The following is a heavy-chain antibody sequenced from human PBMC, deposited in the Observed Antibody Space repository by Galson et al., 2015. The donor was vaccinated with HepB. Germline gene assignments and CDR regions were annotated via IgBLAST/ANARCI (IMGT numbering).Heavy chain of an antibody. CDR2: IDWDDDK. CDR1: GFSLNTRGLC. J-gene: IGHJ4*02. Sequence: PALVKPTQTLTLTCAFSGFSLNTRGLCVSWIRQPPGKALEWLALIDWDDDKYYSTSLKTSLTISKDTSKNQVVLTMTNMDTVDTATDDCARIRDYGSGSAIDYWGQGTLVTVSS. D-gene: IGHD3-10*01. V-gene: IGHV2-70*01. CDR3: ARIRDYGSGSAIDY.